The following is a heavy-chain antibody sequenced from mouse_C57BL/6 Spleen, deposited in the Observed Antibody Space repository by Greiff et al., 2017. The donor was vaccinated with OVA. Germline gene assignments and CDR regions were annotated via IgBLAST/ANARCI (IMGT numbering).Heavy chain of an antibody. CDR1: GFTFSSYG. CDR3: ARHPSYDGYYRFDY. J-gene: IGHJ2*01. CDR2: ISSGGSYT. V-gene: IGHV5-6*01. D-gene: IGHD2-3*01. Sequence: EVQLVESGGDLVKPGGSLKLSCAASGFTFSSYGMSWVRQTPDKRLEWVATISSGGSYTYYPDSVKGRFTLSRDNAKNTLYLQMSSLKSDDTAMYYCARHPSYDGYYRFDYWGQGTTLTVSS.